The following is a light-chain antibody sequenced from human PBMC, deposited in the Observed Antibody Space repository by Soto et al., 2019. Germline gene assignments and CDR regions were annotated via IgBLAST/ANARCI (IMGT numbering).Light chain of an antibody. CDR2: QAS. Sequence: DIQMTQSPSTLSASVGDRVTITCRASQSISSWLAWYQQKPGKAPKLLIYQASSLESGVPSRFGGSGSGTVFTLTISSLQPDDFATYYCQQYNSYRTFGQGTKVEIK. J-gene: IGKJ1*01. V-gene: IGKV1-5*03. CDR3: QQYNSYRT. CDR1: QSISSW.